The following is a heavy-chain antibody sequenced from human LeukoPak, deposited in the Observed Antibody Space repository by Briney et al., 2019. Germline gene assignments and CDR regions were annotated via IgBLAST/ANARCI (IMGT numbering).Heavy chain of an antibody. Sequence: GASVKVSCKASGGTFSSYAISWVRQAPGQGLEWMGRIIPIFGTANYAQKFQGRVTITTDESTSTACMELSSLRSGDTAVYYCARGDYGDYGAFDIWGQGTMATVSS. CDR2: IIPIFGTA. V-gene: IGHV1-69*05. J-gene: IGHJ3*02. CDR1: GGTFSSYA. D-gene: IGHD4-17*01. CDR3: ARGDYGDYGAFDI.